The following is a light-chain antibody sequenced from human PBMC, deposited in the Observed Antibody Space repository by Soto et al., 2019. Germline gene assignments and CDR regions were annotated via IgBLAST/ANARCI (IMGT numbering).Light chain of an antibody. Sequence: EVVLTQSPATLSLSPGERATLSCRASQTLANYLAWYQQRPGQAPRLLIYDASNMATGIPARFSGSGSGTYFTLTISRLEPEDSAVYYCQQRSDSYTFGQGTTLEIK. CDR1: QTLANY. V-gene: IGKV3-11*01. CDR3: QQRSDSYT. J-gene: IGKJ2*01. CDR2: DAS.